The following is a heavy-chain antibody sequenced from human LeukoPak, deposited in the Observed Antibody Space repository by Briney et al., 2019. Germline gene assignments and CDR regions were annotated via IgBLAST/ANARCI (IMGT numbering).Heavy chain of an antibody. D-gene: IGHD6-13*01. CDR1: GYTFSSYD. V-gene: IGHV1-8*03. Sequence: GASVKVSCKASGYTFSSYDINWVRQATGQGLEWMGYMNPNNGNTGYAQKFQGRVTITRDTSISTAYMELSSLRSEDTAVYYCATGTRDVFDIWGQGTMVTVSS. CDR2: MNPNNGNT. CDR3: ATGTRDVFDI. J-gene: IGHJ3*02.